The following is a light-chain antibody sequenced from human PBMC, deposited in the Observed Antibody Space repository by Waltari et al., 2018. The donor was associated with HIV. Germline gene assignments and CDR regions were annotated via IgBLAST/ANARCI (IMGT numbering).Light chain of an antibody. J-gene: IGKJ2*01. Sequence: DIVMTQTPLSFPVSLRQPASISCRSRQTLVHSDGNTYLTWLQQRPGQPPRLLIYMISNRFSGVPDRFSGSGAGTDFTLKIRRVEAEDVGIYYCMQATQFPHTFGQGTKLEIK. CDR2: MIS. CDR3: MQATQFPHT. CDR1: QTLVHSDGNTY. V-gene: IGKV2-24*01.